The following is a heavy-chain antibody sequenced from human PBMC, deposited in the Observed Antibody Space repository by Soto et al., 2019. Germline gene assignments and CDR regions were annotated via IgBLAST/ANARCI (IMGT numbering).Heavy chain of an antibody. CDR1: GVTFSTSG. V-gene: IGHV1-69*01. CDR2: IIPLFGTP. J-gene: IGHJ4*03. CDR3: ARGTPSICGGGKCYLLDSYFDS. D-gene: IGHD2-21*01. Sequence: QVQLVQSGAEVKKPGSSLKVSCKTSGVTFSTSGISWVRQGPGQGLEWMGGIIPLFGTPKYARKFQGRVSITADESATTTYLELSGLSSDDTAIYYCARGTPSICGGGKCYLLDSYFDSWGQGSQGVVSS.